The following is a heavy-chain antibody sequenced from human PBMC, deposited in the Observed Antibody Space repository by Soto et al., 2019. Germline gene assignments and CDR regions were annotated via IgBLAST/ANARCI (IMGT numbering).Heavy chain of an antibody. CDR2: IKQDETEK. Sequence: GGSLRLSCAASGFIFNTYWMTWVRQAPGKGLEWVANIKQDETEKYYLDSVKGRFTISRDNAKFSLFLQMNSLRVEDTAVYYCARQSRAYDFSPFDYWGQGTLVTVSS. J-gene: IGHJ4*02. D-gene: IGHD3-3*01. V-gene: IGHV3-7*01. CDR3: ARQSRAYDFSPFDY. CDR1: GFIFNTYW.